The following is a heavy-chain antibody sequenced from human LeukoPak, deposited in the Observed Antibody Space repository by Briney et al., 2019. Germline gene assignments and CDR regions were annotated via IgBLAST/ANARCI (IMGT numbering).Heavy chain of an antibody. J-gene: IGHJ3*02. CDR3: ARVELAYCSSTSCYVSAFDI. CDR2: ISSDGSTI. V-gene: IGHV3-11*01. CDR1: GFTFSDYY. D-gene: IGHD2-2*01. Sequence: GGSLRLSRAASGFTFSDYYMSWIRQAPGKGLEWVSYISSDGSTIYYADSVRGRFTISRDNAKSSLYLQMNSLRAEDTAVYYCARVELAYCSSTSCYVSAFDIWGQGTMVTVSS.